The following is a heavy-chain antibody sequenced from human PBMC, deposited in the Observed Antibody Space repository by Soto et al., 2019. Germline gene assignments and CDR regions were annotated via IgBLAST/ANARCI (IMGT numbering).Heavy chain of an antibody. CDR3: ARDRIQFDP. V-gene: IGHV4-59*01. CDR1: GDSISNYY. Sequence: QVQLQESGPGLVKPSETLSLTCTVSGDSISNYYWSWIRQPPGKGLEWIGYIYYSGSTNYNPSLNSRVAISVDSSKNQFSLKLSSVTAADAAVYYYARDRIQFDPWGQGTLVTVSS. CDR2: IYYSGST. J-gene: IGHJ5*02.